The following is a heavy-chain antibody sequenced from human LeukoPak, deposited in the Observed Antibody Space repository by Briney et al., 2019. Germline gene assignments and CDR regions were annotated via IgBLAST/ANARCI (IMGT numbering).Heavy chain of an antibody. Sequence: SETLSLTCAVYGYSISSGYYWGWIRRPPGKGLEWIGSIYHSGSTYYNPSLKSRVTISVDTSKNQFSLKLSSVTAADTTVYYCARRAKGTPDYWGQGTLVTVSS. D-gene: IGHD1-1*01. CDR3: ARRAKGTPDY. V-gene: IGHV4-38-2*01. J-gene: IGHJ4*02. CDR2: IYHSGST. CDR1: GYSISSGYY.